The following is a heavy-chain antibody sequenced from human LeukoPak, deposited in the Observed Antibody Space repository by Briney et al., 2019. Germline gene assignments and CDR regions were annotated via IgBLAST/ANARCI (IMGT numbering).Heavy chain of an antibody. D-gene: IGHD1-7*01. CDR2: IWYDGSNK. J-gene: IGHJ6*03. CDR3: ARGPSITGTTPYYYYMDV. CDR1: GFTFSSYG. V-gene: IGHV3-33*01. Sequence: GGSLRLSCAASGFTFSSYGMHWVHQAPGKGLEWVAVIWYDGSNKYYADSVKGRFTISRDNSKNTLYLQMNSLRAEDTAVYYCARGPSITGTTPYYYYMDVWGKGTTVTVSS.